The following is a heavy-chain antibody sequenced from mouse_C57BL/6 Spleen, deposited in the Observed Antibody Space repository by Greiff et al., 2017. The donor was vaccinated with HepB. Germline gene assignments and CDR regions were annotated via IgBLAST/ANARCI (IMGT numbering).Heavy chain of an antibody. CDR1: GYTFTSYW. J-gene: IGHJ4*01. CDR2: IHPNSGST. V-gene: IGHV1-64*01. Sequence: QVQLQQSGAELVKPGASVKLSCKASGYTFTSYWMHWVKQRPGQGLEWIGMIHPNSGSTNYNEKFKSKATLTVDKSSSTAYMQLSSLTSEDSAVYYCAREDYYGSRGGSKAMDYWGQGTSVTVSS. CDR3: AREDYYGSRGGSKAMDY. D-gene: IGHD1-1*01.